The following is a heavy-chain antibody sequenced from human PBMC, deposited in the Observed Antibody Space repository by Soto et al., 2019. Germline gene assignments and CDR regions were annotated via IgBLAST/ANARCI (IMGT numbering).Heavy chain of an antibody. J-gene: IGHJ5*02. CDR3: ARGGLGVENWFDP. CDR2: IYYSGST. CDR1: GGSISSGGYY. D-gene: IGHD3-16*01. V-gene: IGHV4-31*03. Sequence: QVQLQESGPGLVKPSQTLSLTCTVSGGSISSGGYYWSWIRQHPGKGLEWIGYIYYSGSTYYNPSLKGRVTISVETSKNQFSLKLSSVTAADTAVYYCARGGLGVENWFDPWGQGTLVTVSS.